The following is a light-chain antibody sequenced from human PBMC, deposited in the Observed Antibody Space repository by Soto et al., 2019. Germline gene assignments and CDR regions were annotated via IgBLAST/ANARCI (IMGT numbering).Light chain of an antibody. V-gene: IGKV1-27*01. J-gene: IGKJ3*01. CDR2: DAS. CDR3: QKYDSAPFT. CDR1: QDIGYF. Sequence: DIQMTQSPSSLSASVGDRVTITCRASQDIGYFLTWYQQRPGKVPKLIIYDASSLFSGTPSRFSGSGSGTDFTLTIFNLQPGDVATYYCQKYDSAPFTFGRGTRVEIK.